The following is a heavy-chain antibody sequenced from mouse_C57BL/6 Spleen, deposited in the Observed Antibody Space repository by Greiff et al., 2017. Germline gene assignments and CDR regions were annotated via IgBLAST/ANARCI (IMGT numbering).Heavy chain of an antibody. Sequence: VQLQQSGPELVKPGASVKIPCKASGYTFTDYNMDWVKQSHGKSLEWIGDINPNNGGTIYNQKFKGKATLTVDKSSSTAYMELRSLTSEDTAVYYGARRGSYYSNYEGFAYWGQGTLVTVSA. CDR3: ARRGSYYSNYEGFAY. D-gene: IGHD2-5*01. V-gene: IGHV1-18*01. CDR1: GYTFTDYN. J-gene: IGHJ3*01. CDR2: INPNNGGT.